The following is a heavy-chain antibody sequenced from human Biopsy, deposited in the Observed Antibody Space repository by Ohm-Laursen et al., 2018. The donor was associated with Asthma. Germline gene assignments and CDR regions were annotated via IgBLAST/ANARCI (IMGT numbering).Heavy chain of an antibody. CDR2: INSVFGTT. Sequence: GASVKVSCKSLGGTFNTYVIGWVRKAPGQGLEGMGGINSVFGTTTYPQKFQDRVTITADDSTSTVYMGLSSLRSEDTAVYYCARKAGSCISRTCYSLDFWGQGTLVTVSS. V-gene: IGHV1-69*13. J-gene: IGHJ4*02. CDR3: ARKAGSCISRTCYSLDF. D-gene: IGHD2-2*01. CDR1: GGTFNTYV.